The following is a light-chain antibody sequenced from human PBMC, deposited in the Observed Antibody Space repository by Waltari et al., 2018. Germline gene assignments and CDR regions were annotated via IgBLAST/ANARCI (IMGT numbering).Light chain of an antibody. CDR3: ASWDDSLNGRWE. V-gene: IGLV1-44*01. CDR1: SSNIGSNV. CDR2: RND. J-gene: IGLJ3*02. Sequence: QSVLTQPPSASGTPGQRVTISCSGSSSNIGSNVVNWYQQVPGTTTKLLIYRNDQRPSGVPDRFSGSKSGTSASLAISGLRPEDEAEYYCASWDDSLNGRWEFGGGTKVTVL.